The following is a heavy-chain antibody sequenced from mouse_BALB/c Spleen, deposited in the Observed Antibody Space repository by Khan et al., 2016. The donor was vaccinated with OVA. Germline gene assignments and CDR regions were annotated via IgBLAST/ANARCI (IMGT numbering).Heavy chain of an antibody. D-gene: IGHD2-14*01. J-gene: IGHJ3*01. CDR3: AREGAYYRSDGWFAY. V-gene: IGHV1-4*01. CDR2: IIPSNDYT. Sequence: VQLQQSGAELARPGASVKMSCKASGYTFTTYTIHWVKQRPGQGLEWIGYIIPSNDYTNYNQKFKDRATLTADKSSSKAYMQLSSLTSEDSAVEYCAREGAYYRSDGWFAYWGQGTLVTVSA. CDR1: GYTFTTYT.